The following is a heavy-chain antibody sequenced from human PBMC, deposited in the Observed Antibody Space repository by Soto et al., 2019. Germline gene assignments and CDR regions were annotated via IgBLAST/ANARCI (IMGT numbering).Heavy chain of an antibody. CDR1: GFPFSNYW. D-gene: IGHD3-22*01. Sequence: GGSLRLSCAASGFPFSNYWMHWIRQAPGKGLVWVSAISGSGGSTYYADSVKGRFTISRDNSKNTLYLQMNSLRAEDTAVYYCAKRGRGPYYYDSSGYYCFDYWGQGT. CDR3: AKRGRGPYYYDSSGYYCFDY. J-gene: IGHJ4*02. V-gene: IGHV3-23*01. CDR2: ISGSGGST.